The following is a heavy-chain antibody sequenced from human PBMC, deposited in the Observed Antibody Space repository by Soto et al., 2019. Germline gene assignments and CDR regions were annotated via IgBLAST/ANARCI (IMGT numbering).Heavy chain of an antibody. CDR1: GGSISSYC. D-gene: IGHD3-3*01. Sequence: SETLSLTCTVSGGSISSYCWSWIRQPAGKGLEWIGHMCTSGSTNYNPSLKSRVTMSVDTSQNQFSLKLNSVTAADTAVYYCARNYDFWSGYFGGFGWFDPWGQGTLVNVSS. V-gene: IGHV4-4*07. CDR3: ARNYDFWSGYFGGFGWFDP. J-gene: IGHJ5*02. CDR2: MCTSGST.